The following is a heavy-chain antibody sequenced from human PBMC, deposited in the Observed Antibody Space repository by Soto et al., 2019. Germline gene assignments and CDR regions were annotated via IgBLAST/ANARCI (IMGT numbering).Heavy chain of an antibody. D-gene: IGHD3-16*02. CDR1: GFSFGDYA. V-gene: IGHV3-9*01. CDR3: VKDNGLGVIPVFYYFGY. Sequence: EVQLVESGGGLVQPGRSLRLSCAASGFSFGDYAMHWVRQAPGKGLEWVAGISWNSGSTGYADSVKGRFTISRDNAKNSLYLQMNSLRAEDTGFYYCVKDNGLGVIPVFYYFGYWGQGTLVTVSS. CDR2: ISWNSGST. J-gene: IGHJ4*02.